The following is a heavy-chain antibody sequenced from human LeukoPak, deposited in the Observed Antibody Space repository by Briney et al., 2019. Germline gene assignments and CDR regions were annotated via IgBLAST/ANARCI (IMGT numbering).Heavy chain of an antibody. Sequence: SETLSLTCAVYGGSFSGYYWSWIRQPPGKGLEWIGEINHSGSTNYNPSLKSRVTISVDTSKNQFSLKLSSETAADTAVYYCARGRENPDYWGQGTLVTVSS. J-gene: IGHJ4*02. V-gene: IGHV4-34*01. CDR2: INHSGST. CDR1: GGSFSGYY. D-gene: IGHD1-14*01. CDR3: ARGRENPDY.